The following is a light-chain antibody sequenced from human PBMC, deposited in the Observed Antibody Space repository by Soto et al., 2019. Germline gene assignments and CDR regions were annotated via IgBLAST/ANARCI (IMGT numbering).Light chain of an antibody. CDR1: SSDVGGYNY. CDR2: DVS. J-gene: IGLJ1*01. Sequence: QSALTQPRSVSGSPGQSVTIYCTGTSSDVGGYNYVSWYQQHPGKAPKLMIYDVSKRPSRVPDRFSGSKSGNTASLTISGLQAEDEADYYCCSYAGSYTFGVFGTGTKVTVL. V-gene: IGLV2-11*01. CDR3: CSYAGSYTFGV.